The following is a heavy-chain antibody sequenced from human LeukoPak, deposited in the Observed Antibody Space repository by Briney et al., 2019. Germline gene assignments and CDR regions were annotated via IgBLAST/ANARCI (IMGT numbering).Heavy chain of an antibody. CDR1: GFTLSSYA. J-gene: IGHJ4*02. CDR3: ARPYDTRGYFPDY. D-gene: IGHD3-22*01. CDR2: ISRGSGHI. V-gene: IGHV3-21*01. Sequence: GGSLRLSCAASGFTLSSYAMNWVRQAPGKGLEWVSSISRGSGHIFYADSMKGRFTISRDNAKNSLYLQMNSLGAEDTAVYYCARPYDTRGYFPDYWGQGTLVTVSS.